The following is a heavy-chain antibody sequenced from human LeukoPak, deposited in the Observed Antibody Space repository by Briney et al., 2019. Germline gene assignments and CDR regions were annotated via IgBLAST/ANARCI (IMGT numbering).Heavy chain of an antibody. V-gene: IGHV3-7*03. Sequence: PGGSLRLSCAASGFTFSSYWVGWVRQAPGKGLEWVANIKQDGSEKYYVDSVKGRFTISRDNAKNSLYLQMNSLRAEDTAVYYCAREVYGYFDYWGQGTLVTVSS. CDR2: IKQDGSEK. CDR1: GFTFSSYW. J-gene: IGHJ4*02. D-gene: IGHD3-16*01. CDR3: AREVYGYFDY.